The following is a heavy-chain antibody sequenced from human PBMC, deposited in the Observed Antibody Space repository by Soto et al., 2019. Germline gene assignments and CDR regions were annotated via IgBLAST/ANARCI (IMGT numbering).Heavy chain of an antibody. CDR1: GFTFSSYS. V-gene: IGHV3-21*01. CDR3: ERDPLYRTWYSSSRYNWFEP. D-gene: IGHD6-13*01. J-gene: IGHJ5*02. CDR2: ISSSSSYI. Sequence: PGGSLRLSCAASGFTFSSYSMNWVRQAPGKGLEWVSSISSSSSYIYYADSVKGRFTISRDNAKNSLYLQMNSLRAEDTAVYYCERDPLYRTWYSSSRYNWFEPRGQGT.